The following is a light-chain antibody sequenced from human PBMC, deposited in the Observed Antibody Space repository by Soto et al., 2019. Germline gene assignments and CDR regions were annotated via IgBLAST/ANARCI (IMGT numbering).Light chain of an antibody. CDR1: QSVSSN. CDR2: GAS. CDR3: QQYNNWPPLT. V-gene: IGKV3D-15*01. J-gene: IGKJ4*01. Sequence: EIVMTQSPATLSVSPGERATLSCRASQSVSSNLAWYQQKPGQAPRLLIYGASIRATGIPARFSGSGSGTAFTLTISSMQSEDFAVYYGQQYNNWPPLTFGGGTKVEIK.